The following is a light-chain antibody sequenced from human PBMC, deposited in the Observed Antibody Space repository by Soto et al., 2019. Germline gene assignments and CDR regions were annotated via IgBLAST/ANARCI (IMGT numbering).Light chain of an antibody. CDR1: SSNIGGNF. CDR3: AAWDDSLSGVV. Sequence: QSVLTQPTSASGTPGLRVTISCSGSSSNIGGNFVFWYQQLPGTAPKLLIYRNNQRPSGVPDRFSGSKSGTSASLAISGLRSEDEADYYCAAWDDSLSGVVFGGGTKLTVL. V-gene: IGLV1-47*01. CDR2: RNN. J-gene: IGLJ2*01.